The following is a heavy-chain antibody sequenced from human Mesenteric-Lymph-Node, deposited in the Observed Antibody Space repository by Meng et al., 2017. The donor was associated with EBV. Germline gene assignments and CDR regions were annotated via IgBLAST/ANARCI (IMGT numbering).Heavy chain of an antibody. D-gene: IGHD6-6*01. CDR1: GYSLTSYA. J-gene: IGHJ4*02. CDR2: ISVYNGVT. CDR3: ARGGAARPFDY. V-gene: IGHV1-18*01. Sequence: HVQLGLAGGEVKRPGDYMQDSCKTSGYSLTSYAISWVRQAPGQGLELMGWISVYNGVTNYAPNLQGRVTVTTDTSTTTAYMELTGLTSADTAVYHCARGGAARPFDYWGQGTLVTVSS.